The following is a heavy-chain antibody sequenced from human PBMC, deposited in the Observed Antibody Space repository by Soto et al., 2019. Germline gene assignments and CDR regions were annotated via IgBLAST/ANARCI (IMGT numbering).Heavy chain of an antibody. D-gene: IGHD2-15*01. CDR2: ANPSGGST. Sequence: ASVKVSCKASGYLFTAYSMHWVRLAPGQGLEWMGVANPSGGSTKYAQNFQGRVTMTRDTSTTTIYMELSSLRSDDTAIYYCAREENCSGGTCYSEYFHRWGQGTLVTVSS. V-gene: IGHV1-46*01. CDR1: GYLFTAYS. J-gene: IGHJ1*01. CDR3: AREENCSGGTCYSEYFHR.